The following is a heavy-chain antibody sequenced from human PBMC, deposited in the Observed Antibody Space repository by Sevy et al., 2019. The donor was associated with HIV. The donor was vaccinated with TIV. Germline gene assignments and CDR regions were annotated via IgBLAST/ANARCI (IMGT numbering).Heavy chain of an antibody. Sequence: ASVKVSCKVSGYTLTELSMHWVRQAPGKGLEWMGGFDPEDGETIYAQKFQGRVTMTEDKPTDTAYMELSSLRSEDTAGYYCATEFYYNWFDPWGQGTLVTVSS. J-gene: IGHJ5*02. D-gene: IGHD2-21*01. CDR2: FDPEDGET. CDR3: ATEFYYNWFDP. V-gene: IGHV1-24*01. CDR1: GYTLTELS.